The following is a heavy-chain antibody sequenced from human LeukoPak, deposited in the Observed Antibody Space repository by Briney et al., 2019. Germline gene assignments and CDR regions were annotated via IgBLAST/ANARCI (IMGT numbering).Heavy chain of an antibody. CDR2: IYYSGST. CDR3: ARAKLQWEPFVISPQFDY. CDR1: GGSISRSSYF. D-gene: IGHD1-26*01. V-gene: IGHV4-39*07. Sequence: PSETLSLTYSVSGGSISRSSYFWAWIRQPPGKGLEWIGSIYYSGSTYYNPSLKSRVTISVDTSKNQFSLKLSSVTAADTAVYYCARAKLQWEPFVISPQFDYWGQGTLVTVSS. J-gene: IGHJ4*02.